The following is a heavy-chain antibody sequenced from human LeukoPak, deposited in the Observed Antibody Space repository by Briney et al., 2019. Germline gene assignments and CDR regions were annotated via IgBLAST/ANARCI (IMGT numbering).Heavy chain of an antibody. CDR3: VYGDFVRTVNYFDY. J-gene: IGHJ4*02. CDR1: GFTFSSSY. Sequence: GGSLRLSCAASGFTFSSSYMSWVRQAPGKGLEWVSVIYSGGNTYYADFVKGRFTISRDNFKNSLFLQMTSLRAEDTALYYCVYGDFVRTVNYFDYWGQGTLVTVSS. D-gene: IGHD4-17*01. V-gene: IGHV3-66*01. CDR2: IYSGGNT.